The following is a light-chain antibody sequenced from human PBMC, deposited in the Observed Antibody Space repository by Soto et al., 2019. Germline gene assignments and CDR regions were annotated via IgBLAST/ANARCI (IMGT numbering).Light chain of an antibody. CDR1: QNIIRW. J-gene: IGKJ2*01. V-gene: IGKV1-5*01. CDR2: DAS. CDR3: QQYNSYSQFT. Sequence: DIQMTQSPSTLSASVGDRVPMTCRASQNIIRWLAWYQQKPGKAPKVLIYDASRLESGVPSRFSGNGFGTEFTLTISSLQPDDFGTYYCQQYNSYSQFTFGQGTKLEIK.